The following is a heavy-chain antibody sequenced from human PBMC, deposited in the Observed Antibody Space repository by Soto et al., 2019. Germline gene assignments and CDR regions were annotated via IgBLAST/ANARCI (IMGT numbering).Heavy chain of an antibody. CDR1: GGSFSGYY. CDR3: ARDKITGSFDP. CDR2: INHSGST. J-gene: IGHJ5*02. V-gene: IGHV4-34*01. Sequence: PSETLSLTCAVYGGSFSGYYWTWIRQPPGTGLEWIGEINHSGSTNYNPSLKSRVTISVDTSKNQFSLKLTSVTAADTAVYYCARDKITGSFDPWGQGTLVTVSS. D-gene: IGHD2-8*02.